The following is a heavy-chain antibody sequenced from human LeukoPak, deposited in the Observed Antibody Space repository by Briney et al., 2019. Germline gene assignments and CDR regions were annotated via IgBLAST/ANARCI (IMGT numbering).Heavy chain of an antibody. CDR1: GFTFSRFW. Sequence: GGSLRLSCAASGFTFSRFWMSWVRQAPGKGPEWVANIKEDGSQRHYVDSVKGRFTISRDNGKNSLYLQMNSLRAEDTAIYYCARDGDNAYYFGMDVWGQGTTVTVSS. J-gene: IGHJ6*02. V-gene: IGHV3-7*05. CDR3: ARDGDNAYYFGMDV. D-gene: IGHD1-14*01. CDR2: IKEDGSQR.